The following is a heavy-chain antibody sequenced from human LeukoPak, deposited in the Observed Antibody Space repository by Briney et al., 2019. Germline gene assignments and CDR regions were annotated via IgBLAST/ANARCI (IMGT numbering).Heavy chain of an antibody. CDR3: ARVKGPYYYGMDV. V-gene: IGHV3-21*01. CDR2: ISSSSSYI. Sequence: GGSLRLSCAASGFTFSSYWMSWVRQAPGKGLEWVSSISSSSSYIYYADSVKGRFTISRDNAKNSLYLQMNSLRAEDTAVYYCARVKGPYYYGMDVWGQGTTVTVSS. J-gene: IGHJ6*02. CDR1: GFTFSSYW.